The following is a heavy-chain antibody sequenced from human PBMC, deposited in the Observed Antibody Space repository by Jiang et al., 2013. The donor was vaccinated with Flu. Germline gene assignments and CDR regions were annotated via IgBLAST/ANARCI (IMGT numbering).Heavy chain of an antibody. D-gene: IGHD6-13*01. V-gene: IGHV4-38-2*02. CDR3: ARDRIAAAGAFDY. CDR2: IYHSGST. J-gene: IGHJ4*02. CDR1: GYSISSGYY. Sequence: GPGLVKPSETLSLTCTVSGYSISSGYYWGWIRQPPGKGLEWIGSIYHSGSTYYNPSLKSRVTISVDTSKNQFSLKLSSVTAADTAVYYCARDRIAAAGAFDYWGQGTLVTGLL.